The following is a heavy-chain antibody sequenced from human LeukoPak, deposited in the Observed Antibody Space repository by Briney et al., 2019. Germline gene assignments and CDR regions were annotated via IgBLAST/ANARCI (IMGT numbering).Heavy chain of an antibody. Sequence: PGGSLRLSCAASGFTFWSYDMSWVRQAPGKGLEWVSAISASGGNTYYADSVKGRFTISRDNSKNTLYLQMNSLRAEDTAVYYCARGDYSKYYFDYWGQGTLVTVSS. D-gene: IGHD4-11*01. CDR1: GFTFWSYD. CDR3: ARGDYSKYYFDY. CDR2: ISASGGNT. V-gene: IGHV3-23*01. J-gene: IGHJ4*02.